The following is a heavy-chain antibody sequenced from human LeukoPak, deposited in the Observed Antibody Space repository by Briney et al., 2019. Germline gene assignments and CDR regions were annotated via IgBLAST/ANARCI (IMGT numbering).Heavy chain of an antibody. J-gene: IGHJ6*03. V-gene: IGHV1-69*05. CDR3: AKSPPRQWLSDYYYLDV. D-gene: IGHD6-19*01. CDR2: IIPIFGTA. CDR1: GGTFSSYA. Sequence: SVKVSCKASGGTFSSYAFKWVRQAPGQGLEWMGGIIPIFGTANYAQKFQGRATITTDESTNTAYMELSSLKSEDTAVYYCAKSPPRQWLSDYYYLDVWGKGTTVIVSS.